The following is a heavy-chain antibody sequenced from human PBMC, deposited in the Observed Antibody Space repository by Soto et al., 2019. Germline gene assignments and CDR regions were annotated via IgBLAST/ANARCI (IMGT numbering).Heavy chain of an antibody. D-gene: IGHD3-10*01. J-gene: IGHJ1*01. Sequence: GGSLRLSCAASGFTFSTYWMQWVRQVPGEGLLWVSSISENGGIATYADSVKGRFTISRDNAKNTLYLQMNGLRVEDTAIYYCAREYYSSGTHWGQGTLVTVSS. CDR1: GFTFSTYW. CDR2: ISENGGIA. V-gene: IGHV3-74*01. CDR3: AREYYSSGTH.